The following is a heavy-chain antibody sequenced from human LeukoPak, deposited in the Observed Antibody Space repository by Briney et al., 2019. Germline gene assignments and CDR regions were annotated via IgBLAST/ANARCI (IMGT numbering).Heavy chain of an antibody. D-gene: IGHD6-19*01. J-gene: IGHJ6*02. CDR1: GFTLTSYA. CDR3: AKDRGKDSSGTYYYYYGMDV. V-gene: IGHV3-23*01. Sequence: GGSLRLSCAASGFTLTSYAMSWVRQAPGKGREWVSAISASGVSTYYADSVKGRLTISRDNSKNTLYLQMNSLRAEDTAVYYCAKDRGKDSSGTYYYYYGMDVWGQGTTVTVSS. CDR2: ISASGVST.